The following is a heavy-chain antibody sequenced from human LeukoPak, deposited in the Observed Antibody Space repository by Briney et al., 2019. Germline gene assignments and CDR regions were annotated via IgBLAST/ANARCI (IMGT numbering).Heavy chain of an antibody. J-gene: IGHJ4*02. CDR3: ARVGVGLLLTGHHPFDY. CDR2: INPNSGGT. Sequence: ASVKVSCKASGYTFTGYYMHWVRQAPGQGLEWMGWINPNSGGTNCAQKFQGRVTMTRDTSISTAYMELSRLRSDDTAVYYCARVGVGLLLTGHHPFDYWGQGTLVTVSS. V-gene: IGHV1-2*02. D-gene: IGHD3-9*01. CDR1: GYTFTGYY.